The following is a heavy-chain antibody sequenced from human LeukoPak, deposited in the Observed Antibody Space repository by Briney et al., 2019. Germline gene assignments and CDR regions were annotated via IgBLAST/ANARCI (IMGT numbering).Heavy chain of an antibody. CDR3: ASPMAWAHNRRDSDY. D-gene: IGHD5-24*01. CDR2: IYYSGST. CDR1: GGSISSYY. Sequence: SETLSLTCTVSGGSISSYYWSWIRQPPGKGLEWIGYIYYSGSTNYNPSLKSRVTISVDTSKNQFSLKLSSVTAADTAVYYCASPMAWAHNRRDSDYWGLGTLVTVSS. J-gene: IGHJ4*02. V-gene: IGHV4-59*01.